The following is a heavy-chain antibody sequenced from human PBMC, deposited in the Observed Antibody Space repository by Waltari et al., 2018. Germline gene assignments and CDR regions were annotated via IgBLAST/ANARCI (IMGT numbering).Heavy chain of an antibody. V-gene: IGHV1-2*06. CDR3: ARVTDDYGDYASDY. D-gene: IGHD4-17*01. J-gene: IGHJ4*02. CDR2: INPNSGGT. CDR1: GYTFTGYY. Sequence: QVQLVQSGAEVKKPGASVKVSCKASGYTFTGYYMHWVRQAPGKGLEWMGRINPNSGGTNYEQKLQGRVTMTRDTSISTAYMELSRLRSDDTAVYYCARVTDDYGDYASDYWGQGTLVTVSS.